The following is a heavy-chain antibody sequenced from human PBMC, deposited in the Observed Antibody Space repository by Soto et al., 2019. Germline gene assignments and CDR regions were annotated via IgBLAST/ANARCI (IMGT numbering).Heavy chain of an antibody. V-gene: IGHV4-31*03. J-gene: IGHJ5*02. CDR1: GGSISSGGYY. Sequence: QAQLQESGPGLVKPSQTLSLTCTVSGGSISSGGYYWSWIRQHPGKGLEWIGYIYYSGSTYYNPSLKSRVTISVDTSKSQFSLKLSSVTAAVTGVYYCAREYYYGSGSYLSWGQGTLVTVSS. CDR3: AREYYYGSGSYLS. CDR2: IYYSGST. D-gene: IGHD3-10*01.